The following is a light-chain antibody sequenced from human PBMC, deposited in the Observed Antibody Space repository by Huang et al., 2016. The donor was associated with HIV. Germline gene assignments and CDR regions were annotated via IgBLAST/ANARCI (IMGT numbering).Light chain of an antibody. V-gene: IGKV4-1*01. J-gene: IGKJ3*01. CDR3: QQYYRSPRT. Sequence: DIVMTQSPDSLAVSLGERATINCKSSQTVLYNSNTKNYLAWYQQKPGQPPKLLIYWASTRESGVPDRFSGSGSGTDFTLTISSLQAEDVAVYYCQQYYRSPRTFGPGTKVDIK. CDR1: QTVLYNSNTKNY. CDR2: WAS.